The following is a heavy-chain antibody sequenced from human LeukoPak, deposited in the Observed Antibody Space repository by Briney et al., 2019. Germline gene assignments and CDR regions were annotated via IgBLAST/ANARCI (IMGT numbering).Heavy chain of an antibody. CDR2: IYYNERP. D-gene: IGHD1-14*01. J-gene: IGHJ3*02. V-gene: IGHV4-59*01. CDR1: GASISSYY. CDR3: ARARGRTASHDAFDI. Sequence: SETLSLTCTVSGASISSYYWSWIRQPPGKGLECIGYIYYNERPNYNPSLKSRVTISVDTSKNQFSLKLSSVTAADTAVYYCARARGRTASHDAFDIWGQGTMVTVSS.